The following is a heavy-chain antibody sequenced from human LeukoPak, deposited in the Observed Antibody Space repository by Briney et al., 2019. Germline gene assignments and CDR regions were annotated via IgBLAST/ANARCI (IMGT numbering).Heavy chain of an antibody. Sequence: ASVKVSCKASGYTFTSSGFSWVRQAPGQGLEWMGWISVYNGNTNYAQKLQGRVTMTTDTSTSTAYMELRSLRSDDTAVYYCARDIAAAGPKTVDYWGQGTLVTVSS. CDR2: ISVYNGNT. CDR1: GYTFTSSG. V-gene: IGHV1-18*01. CDR3: ARDIAAAGPKTVDY. J-gene: IGHJ4*02. D-gene: IGHD6-13*01.